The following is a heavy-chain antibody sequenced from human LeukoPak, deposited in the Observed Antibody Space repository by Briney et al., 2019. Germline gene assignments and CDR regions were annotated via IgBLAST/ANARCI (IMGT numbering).Heavy chain of an antibody. Sequence: TPGGSLRLSCAASGFTFSSYSMNWVRQAPGKGLEWVSSISSSSSYIYYADSVKGRFTISRDNAKNSLYLQMNSLRAEDTAVYYCARDRRIASGPRPQSLGYWGQGTLVTVSS. V-gene: IGHV3-21*01. D-gene: IGHD7-27*01. CDR3: ARDRRIASGPRPQSLGY. CDR2: ISSSSSYI. CDR1: GFTFSSYS. J-gene: IGHJ4*02.